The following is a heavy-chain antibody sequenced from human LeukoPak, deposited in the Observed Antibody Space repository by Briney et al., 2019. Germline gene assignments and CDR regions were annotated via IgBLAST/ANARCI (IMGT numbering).Heavy chain of an antibody. D-gene: IGHD2-21*02. CDR1: GFTFSSCA. CDR3: AKDRFRVTSFDY. J-gene: IGHJ4*02. CDR2: ISGSGGST. V-gene: IGHV3-23*01. Sequence: GGSLRLSCAASGFTFSSCAMSWVRQAPGKGLEWVSAISGSGGSTYYADSVKGRFTISRDNSKNTLYLQMNSLRAEDTAVYYCAKDRFRVTSFDYWGQGTLVTVSS.